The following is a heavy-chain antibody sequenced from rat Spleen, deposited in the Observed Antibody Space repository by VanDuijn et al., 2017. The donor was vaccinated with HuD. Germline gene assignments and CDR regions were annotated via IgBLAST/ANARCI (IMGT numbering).Heavy chain of an antibody. CDR3: TRDGDAFFDY. J-gene: IGHJ2*01. CDR1: GFSLNNYG. V-gene: IGHV2-13*01. CDR2: IWGNGSP. D-gene: IGHD1-7*01. Sequence: QVQLKESGPGLVQPSQTLFLTCTVSGFSLNNYGVIWVRQPPGKGLEWMGVIWGNGSPNYNLALKSRLSISRDTSKNQVFLKMNSLQTDDTAIYYCTRDGDAFFDYWGQGVMVTVSS.